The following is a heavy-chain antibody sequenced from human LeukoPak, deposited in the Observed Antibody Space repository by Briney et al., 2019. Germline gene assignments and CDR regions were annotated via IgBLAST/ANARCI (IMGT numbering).Heavy chain of an antibody. Sequence: GGSLRLSCAASGFTLSSYSMTWVRQAPGKGLEWVSSISSRSSNIYYADSVKGRFTISRDNAKNSLYLQMNSLRAEDTAVYYCRGYCSSTSCSRYFDLWGRGTLVTVSS. J-gene: IGHJ2*01. CDR2: ISSRSSNI. CDR3: RGYCSSTSCSRYFDL. D-gene: IGHD2-2*01. V-gene: IGHV3-21*01. CDR1: GFTLSSYS.